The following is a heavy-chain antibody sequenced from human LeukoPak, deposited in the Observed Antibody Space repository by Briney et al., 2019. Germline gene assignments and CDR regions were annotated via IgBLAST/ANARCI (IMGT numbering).Heavy chain of an antibody. CDR1: GGSFSGYY. Sequence: SETLSLTCAVYGGSFSGYYWSWIRQPPGKGLEWIGEINHSGSTNYNPSLKSRVTISVDTSKNQFSLKLSSVTAADTAVYYCARDLPYYDILPGYYTRHFDYWGQGTLVTVSS. J-gene: IGHJ4*02. V-gene: IGHV4-34*01. D-gene: IGHD3-9*01. CDR3: ARDLPYYDILPGYYTRHFDY. CDR2: INHSGST.